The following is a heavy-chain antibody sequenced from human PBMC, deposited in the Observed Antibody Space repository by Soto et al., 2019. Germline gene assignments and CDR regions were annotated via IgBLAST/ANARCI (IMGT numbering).Heavy chain of an antibody. D-gene: IGHD2-21*02. V-gene: IGHV3-7*01. J-gene: IGHJ5*01. CDR2: MKPDGSQR. CDR3: ARTVYYSGDLDS. Sequence: PAPPLRLSCADSGFTFTNYWMNWVRQPPGRGLEWVANMKPDGSQRYYVCALRARFTISRDNPKKSVYVQMNSLRAEGTGVYYCARTVYYSGDLDSWGEGALVTVSS. CDR1: GFTFTNYW.